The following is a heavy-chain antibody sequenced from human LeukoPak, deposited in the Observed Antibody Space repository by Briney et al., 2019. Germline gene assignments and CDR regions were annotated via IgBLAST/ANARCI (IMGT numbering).Heavy chain of an antibody. D-gene: IGHD6-19*01. CDR3: ARDRGSGWFLDY. J-gene: IGHJ4*02. V-gene: IGHV3-30-3*01. CDR1: GFSFSTYA. Sequence: GGSLRLSCAASGFSFSTYAMHWVRQAPGKGLEWVAVISYDAGNKNYADSVKGRFTISRDNSKNTLYLQMNSLRTEDTAVFHCARDRGSGWFLDYWGRGILVMVSS. CDR2: ISYDAGNK.